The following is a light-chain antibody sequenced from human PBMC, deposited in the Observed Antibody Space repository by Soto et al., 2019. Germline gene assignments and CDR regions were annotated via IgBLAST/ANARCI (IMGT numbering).Light chain of an antibody. CDR2: EVT. J-gene: IGLJ1*01. CDR1: NSDVGGYNY. V-gene: IGLV2-8*01. CDR3: CSYAGSNYV. Sequence: QSVLTQPPSASGSPGQSVTISCTGTNSDVGGYNYVSWYQQHPGKAPKLIIYEVTKRPSGVPDRFSGSKSGNTASLTVSGLQADDAADYYCCSYAGSNYVFGTGTKVTVL.